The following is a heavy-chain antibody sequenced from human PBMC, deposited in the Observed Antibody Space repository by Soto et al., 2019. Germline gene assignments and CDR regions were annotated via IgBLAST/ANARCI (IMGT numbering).Heavy chain of an antibody. CDR1: GFTFSNAW. J-gene: IGHJ5*02. CDR2: IKSKTDGGTT. CDR3: TSNYDDSSGYDNWFDP. Sequence: GGSLRLSCAASGFTFSNAWMNWVRQAPGQGLEWVGRIKSKTDGGTTDYAAPVKGRFTISRDDSKNTLYLQMNSLKTEDTAVYYCTSNYDDSSGYDNWFDPGGQGTLVTVSS. D-gene: IGHD3-22*01. V-gene: IGHV3-15*07.